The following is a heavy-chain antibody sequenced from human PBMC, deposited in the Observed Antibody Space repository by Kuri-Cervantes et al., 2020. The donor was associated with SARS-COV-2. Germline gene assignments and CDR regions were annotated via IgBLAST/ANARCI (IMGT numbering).Heavy chain of an antibody. Sequence: GESLKISCAASGFTFSSYGMHWVRQAPGKGLEWVAVIWYDGSNKYYADSVKGRFTISRDNSKNTLYLQMNSLRAEDTAVYYCAKDLILGYSSGWIRGGGNWFDPWGQGTLVTVSS. CDR1: GFTFSSYG. V-gene: IGHV3-33*06. J-gene: IGHJ5*02. CDR3: AKDLILGYSSGWIRGGGNWFDP. CDR2: IWYDGSNK. D-gene: IGHD6-19*01.